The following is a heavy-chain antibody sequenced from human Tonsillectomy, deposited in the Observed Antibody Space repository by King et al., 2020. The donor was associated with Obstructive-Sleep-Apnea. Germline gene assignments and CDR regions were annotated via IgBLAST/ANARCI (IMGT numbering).Heavy chain of an antibody. J-gene: IGHJ3*02. V-gene: IGHV5-10-1*03. CDR1: GYSFTNYW. CDR2: IYPSDSFA. D-gene: IGHD3-10*01. CDR3: ARRDYYASGDAFDI. Sequence: VQLVQSGAEVKKPGESLRISCKGSGYSFTNYWINWVRQMPGKGLEWMGKIYPSDSFATYSQSFQGHVTISADNSVTTAYLQWSSLKASDTAMYFCARRDYYASGDAFDIWGQGTMVTVPS.